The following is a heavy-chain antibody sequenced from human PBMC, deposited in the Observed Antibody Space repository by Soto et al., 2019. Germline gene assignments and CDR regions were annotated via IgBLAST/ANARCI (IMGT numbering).Heavy chain of an antibody. CDR1: GFTFRSYA. Sequence: EVQLLESGGGLVQPGGSLRLSCAAYGFTFRSYAMSWIRQAPGKGLEWVSVIADSRDRTYYADSVKGRFTISRDNSKNTLYLQMHNLRAEDTATYYCAKGIDWGQGTRVTVSS. CDR3: AKGID. D-gene: IGHD2-15*01. CDR2: IADSRDRT. J-gene: IGHJ4*02. V-gene: IGHV3-23*01.